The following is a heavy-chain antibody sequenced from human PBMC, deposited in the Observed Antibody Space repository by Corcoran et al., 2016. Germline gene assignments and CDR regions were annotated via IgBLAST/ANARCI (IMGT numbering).Heavy chain of an antibody. D-gene: IGHD2-2*01. CDR2: IYTSGST. V-gene: IGHV4-4*07. CDR1: GGSIGNYY. J-gene: IGHJ4*02. Sequence: QVQLQESGPGLVKPSETLSLTCTVSGGSIGNYYWSLIRQPAGKGLECIGRIYTSGSTNYNPSLRRRVTVSVDTSKNQFSLRLSSVTAADTAVYYCARVPPHWTSTYCASDYWGQGTLVTVA. CDR3: ARVPPHWTSTYCASDY.